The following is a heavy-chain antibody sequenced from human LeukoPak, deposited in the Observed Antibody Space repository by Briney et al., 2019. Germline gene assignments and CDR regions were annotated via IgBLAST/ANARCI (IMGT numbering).Heavy chain of an antibody. CDR1: GFTFSSYS. CDR3: ARPLARNYYYGMDV. Sequence: GGSLRLSCAASGFTFSSYSMNWVRQAPGKGLEWVSSISSSSSYIYYADSVKGRFTISRDNAKNSLYLQMNSLRAEDTAVYYCARPLARNYYYGMDVWGQGTTVTVSS. CDR2: ISSSSSYI. J-gene: IGHJ6*02. V-gene: IGHV3-21*01.